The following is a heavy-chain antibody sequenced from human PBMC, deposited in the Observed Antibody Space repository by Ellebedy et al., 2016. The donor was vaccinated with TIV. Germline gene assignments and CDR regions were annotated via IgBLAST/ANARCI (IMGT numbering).Heavy chain of an antibody. Sequence: GGSLRLSCTASGFSLSTYGVHWVRQAPGKGLEWVAGLLYDGTDEYYADSVKGRFTISRDTSKNTLYLQMNSLRTEDTAVYYCAKDLGGWLQFFDSWGQGILVTVSS. D-gene: IGHD5-24*01. CDR1: GFSLSTYG. J-gene: IGHJ4*02. CDR2: LLYDGTDE. V-gene: IGHV3-30*18. CDR3: AKDLGGWLQFFDS.